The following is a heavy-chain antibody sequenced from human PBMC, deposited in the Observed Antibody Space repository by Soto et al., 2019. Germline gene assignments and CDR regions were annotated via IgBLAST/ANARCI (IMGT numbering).Heavy chain of an antibody. CDR3: ARDGRAYSGQDSLDF. V-gene: IGHV3-30-3*01. J-gene: IGHJ4*02. Sequence: LRLSCAASGFTFSSYAMHWVRQAPGEGLEWVAVISFHGTNKNYADSVKGRFTISRDNSNNTVFLEMNSLRPEDTAMYYCARDGRAYSGQDSLDFWGQGTPVTVSS. CDR2: ISFHGTNK. D-gene: IGHD5-12*01. CDR1: GFTFSSYA.